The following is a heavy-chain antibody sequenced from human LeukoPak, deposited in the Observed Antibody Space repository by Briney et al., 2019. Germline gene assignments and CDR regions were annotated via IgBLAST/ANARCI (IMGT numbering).Heavy chain of an antibody. CDR1: GFTFSSYA. V-gene: IGHV3-30-3*01. Sequence: SGGSLSLSCAASGFTFSSYAMHWVRQAPGKGLEWVAVISYDGSNKYYADSVKGRFTISRDNSKNTLYLQMNSLRAEDTAVYYCAREWVHSGAYMDVWGKGTTVTVSS. CDR2: ISYDGSNK. D-gene: IGHD1-1*01. J-gene: IGHJ6*03. CDR3: AREWVHSGAYMDV.